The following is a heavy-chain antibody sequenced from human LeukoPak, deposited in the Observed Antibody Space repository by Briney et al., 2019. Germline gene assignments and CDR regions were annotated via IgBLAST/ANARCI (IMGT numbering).Heavy chain of an antibody. D-gene: IGHD6-13*01. J-gene: IGHJ4*02. V-gene: IGHV1-2*02. CDR2: TNPNSGGT. Sequence: ASVKVSCKASGYTFTGYYMHWVRQAPGQGLEWMGWTNPNSGGTNYAQKFQGRVTMTRDTSISTAYMELSRLRSDDTAVYYCARDPLGSSSWYVDYWGQGTLVTVSS. CDR1: GYTFTGYY. CDR3: ARDPLGSSSWYVDY.